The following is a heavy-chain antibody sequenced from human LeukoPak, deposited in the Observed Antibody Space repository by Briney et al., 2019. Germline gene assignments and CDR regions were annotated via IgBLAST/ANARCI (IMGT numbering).Heavy chain of an antibody. CDR1: GGSIRNYY. CDR2: IYYSGST. Sequence: SETLSLTCTVTGGSIRNYYWSWIRQPPGKGLEWIGYIYYSGSTNYNPSLKSRVTISVDTSKNQFSLKLSSVTAADTAVYYCARVYYSSSYDYWYFDLWGRGTLVTVSS. V-gene: IGHV4-59*01. CDR3: ARVYYSSSYDYWYFDL. J-gene: IGHJ2*01. D-gene: IGHD6-13*01.